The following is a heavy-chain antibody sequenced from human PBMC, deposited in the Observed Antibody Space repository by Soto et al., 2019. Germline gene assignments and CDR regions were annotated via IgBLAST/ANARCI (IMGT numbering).Heavy chain of an antibody. CDR3: ASPFGELLSIDY. V-gene: IGHV4-39*01. D-gene: IGHD3-10*01. J-gene: IGHJ4*02. CDR2: IYYSGNT. Sequence: SETLSLTCTVSGGSIYSSDYYWGWIRQPPGKGLEWIGSIYYSGNTYYNPSLRSRVTISVDTSKNQFSLELSSVTAADTAVYYCASPFGELLSIDYWGQGTLVTVSS. CDR1: GGSIYSSDYY.